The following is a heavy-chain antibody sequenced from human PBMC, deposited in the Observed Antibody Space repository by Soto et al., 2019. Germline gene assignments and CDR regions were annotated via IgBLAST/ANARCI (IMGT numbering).Heavy chain of an antibody. Sequence: PGGSLRLSCAASGFTFSDYFMTWIRQAPGKGLEWVSYISSSGTTIYYADSVKGRFTISRDNSKNTLYLQMNSLRAEDTAVYYCARDNCISTSCYRLYNWFDPWGQGTLVTVSS. CDR3: ARDNCISTSCYRLYNWFDP. CDR2: ISSSGTTI. D-gene: IGHD2-2*01. CDR1: GFTFSDYF. V-gene: IGHV3-11*04. J-gene: IGHJ5*02.